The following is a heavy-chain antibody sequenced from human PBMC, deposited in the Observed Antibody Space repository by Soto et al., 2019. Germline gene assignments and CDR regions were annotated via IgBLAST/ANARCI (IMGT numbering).Heavy chain of an antibody. J-gene: IGHJ1*01. Sequence: QVQLQESGPGLLKPSETLSLSCAVSGDSITGYYWSWIRQFPGKRLEWIANIYYGGTIRYNPSLQSRITISGDTSSNQISLRLNSVTAADTAVYHCGRHIGKWAFQDWGQGTPVTVS. D-gene: IGHD1-26*01. CDR3: GRHIGKWAFQD. CDR2: IYYGGTI. V-gene: IGHV4-59*08. CDR1: GDSITGYY.